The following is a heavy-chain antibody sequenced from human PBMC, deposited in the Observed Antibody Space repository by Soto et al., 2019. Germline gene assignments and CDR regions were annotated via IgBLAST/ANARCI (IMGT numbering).Heavy chain of an antibody. CDR2: IFHSGTT. Sequence: QVQLQESGPGLVKPSGTLSLTCAVSGGSISSSNWWSWVRQPPGKGLEWIGEIFHSGTTSYNPSLKSRVTISIDKSKNQFSLKLTSVTAADTAVYYCAIESGGELLPSWGQGTLVTVSS. V-gene: IGHV4-4*02. CDR1: GGSISSSNW. D-gene: IGHD1-26*01. J-gene: IGHJ1*01. CDR3: AIESGGELLPS.